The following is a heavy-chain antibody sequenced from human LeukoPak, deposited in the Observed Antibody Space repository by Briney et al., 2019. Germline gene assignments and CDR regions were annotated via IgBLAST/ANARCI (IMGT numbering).Heavy chain of an antibody. D-gene: IGHD4-17*01. Sequence: PGESLRLSCAASGFIFSSYGMHWVRQAPGKGLEWVAVTWYDGSNKYYADAVKGRFTISRDNSKNTLYLQMNSLRAEDTAVYFCARDHGDYSGKDYWGQGTLVTVSS. J-gene: IGHJ4*02. CDR1: GFIFSSYG. V-gene: IGHV3-33*01. CDR3: ARDHGDYSGKDY. CDR2: TWYDGSNK.